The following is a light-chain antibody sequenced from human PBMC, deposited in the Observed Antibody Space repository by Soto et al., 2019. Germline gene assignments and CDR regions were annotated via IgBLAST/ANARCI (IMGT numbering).Light chain of an antibody. CDR1: QSISSW. Sequence: DIQMTQSLSTLSASVGDRVTITCRASQSISSWLAWYQQKPGKAPKLLIYKASSLESGVPSRFSGSGSGTEFTLTISSLQPDDFATYYCQQFHSFSPTFGQGTKVEIK. V-gene: IGKV1-5*03. CDR2: KAS. CDR3: QQFHSFSPT. J-gene: IGKJ1*01.